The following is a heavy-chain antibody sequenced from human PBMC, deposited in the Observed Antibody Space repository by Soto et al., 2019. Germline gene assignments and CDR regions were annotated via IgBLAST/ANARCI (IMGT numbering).Heavy chain of an antibody. CDR2: ISGSGGST. V-gene: IGHV3-23*01. CDR1: GFTFSSYA. Sequence: GGSLRLSCAASGFTFSSYAMSWVRQAPGKGLEWVSAISGSGGSTYYADSVKGRFTISRDNSKNTLYLQMNSLRAEDTAVYYCAKRADSSGGPGNWFDPWGQGTLVTVSS. CDR3: AKRADSSGGPGNWFDP. J-gene: IGHJ5*02. D-gene: IGHD3-22*01.